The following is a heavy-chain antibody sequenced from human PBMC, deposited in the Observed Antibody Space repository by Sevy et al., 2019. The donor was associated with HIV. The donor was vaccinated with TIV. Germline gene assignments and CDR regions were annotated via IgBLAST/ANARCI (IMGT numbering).Heavy chain of an antibody. CDR3: ARGDYYDFRSGRNFDY. Sequence: GGSLRLSCAASGFTFSSYSMNWVRQAPGKGLEWVSYISSSSSTIYYADSVKGRFTISRDNAKNSLYLQMNSLRDEDTAVYYCARGDYYDFRSGRNFDYWGQGTLVTVSS. V-gene: IGHV3-48*02. D-gene: IGHD3-3*01. CDR2: ISSSSSTI. CDR1: GFTFSSYS. J-gene: IGHJ4*02.